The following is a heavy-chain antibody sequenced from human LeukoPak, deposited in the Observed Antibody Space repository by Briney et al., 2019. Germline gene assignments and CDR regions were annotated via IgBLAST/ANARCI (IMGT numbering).Heavy chain of an antibody. CDR1: GFTFSSYW. CDR3: ARPFPYNWKGARYYYMDV. Sequence: GGSLRLSCAASGFTFSSYWKNWVRQAPGKGLEWVANIKQDGSEKYYVDSVKGRFTISRDNAKNSLYLQMNSLRAEDTAVYYCARPFPYNWKGARYYYMDVWGKGTTVTVSS. D-gene: IGHD1-20*01. J-gene: IGHJ6*03. V-gene: IGHV3-7*01. CDR2: IKQDGSEK.